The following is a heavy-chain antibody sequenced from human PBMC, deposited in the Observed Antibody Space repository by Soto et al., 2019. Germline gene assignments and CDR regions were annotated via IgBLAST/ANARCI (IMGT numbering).Heavy chain of an antibody. CDR2: INHSGST. V-gene: IGHV4-34*01. J-gene: IGHJ6*03. CDR3: ARNVNYDILTGYYTPVNDYYYYMDV. D-gene: IGHD3-9*01. CDR1: GGSFSGYD. Sequence: SGTPALTCAVHGGSFSGYDWSWIRQPPGKGLEWIGEINHSGSTNYNPSLKSRVTISVDTSKNQFSLKLSSVTAADTAVYYCARNVNYDILTGYYTPVNDYYYYMDVWGKGTTVPVSS.